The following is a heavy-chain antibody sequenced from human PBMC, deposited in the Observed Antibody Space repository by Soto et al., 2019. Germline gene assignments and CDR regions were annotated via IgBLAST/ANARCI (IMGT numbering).Heavy chain of an antibody. CDR2: ISSSSSYI. J-gene: IGHJ3*02. V-gene: IGHV3-21*01. Sequence: GGSLRLSCAASGFTFSSYSMNWVRQAPGKGLEWVSSISSSSSYIYYADSVKGRFTISRDNAKNSLYLQMNSLRAEDTAVYYCARDPLAAADEAFDIWGQGTMVTV. CDR3: ARDPLAAADEAFDI. D-gene: IGHD6-13*01. CDR1: GFTFSSYS.